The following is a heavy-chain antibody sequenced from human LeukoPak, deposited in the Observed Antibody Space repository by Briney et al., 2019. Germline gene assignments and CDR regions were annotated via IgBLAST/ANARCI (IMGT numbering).Heavy chain of an antibody. V-gene: IGHV3-23*01. Sequence: GGSLRLSCAASGFTFSSYGMSWVRQAPGKGLEWVSAIGGTGGNIFYRDSVKGRFTISRDNSKNTLYLHMNSLRAEDTAIYFCVRDNYSYRLDVWGQGTLVTVSS. D-gene: IGHD2-21*01. CDR3: VRDNYSYRLDV. J-gene: IGHJ4*02. CDR1: GFTFSSYG. CDR2: IGGTGGNI.